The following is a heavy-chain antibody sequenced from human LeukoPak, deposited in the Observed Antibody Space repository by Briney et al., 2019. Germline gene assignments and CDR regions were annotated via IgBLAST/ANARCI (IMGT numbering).Heavy chain of an antibody. Sequence: SETLSLTCTVSGGSISSSSYFWGWIRQPPGKGLEWIGSIYHSGSTYYNPSLKSRVTISVDTSKNQFSLKLSSVTAADTAVYYCARLRIAVTGTGLIDYWGQGTLVTVSA. V-gene: IGHV4-39*01. D-gene: IGHD6-19*01. CDR2: IYHSGST. J-gene: IGHJ4*02. CDR1: GGSISSSSYF. CDR3: ARLRIAVTGTGLIDY.